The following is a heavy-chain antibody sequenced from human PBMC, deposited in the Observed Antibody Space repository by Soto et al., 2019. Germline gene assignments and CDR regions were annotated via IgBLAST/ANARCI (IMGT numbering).Heavy chain of an antibody. CDR2: ISSSSSTI. Sequence: GGPLRLSCAACGFTFSSYSMSWVRQAPGKGLEWVSYISSSSSTIYYADSVKGRFTISRDNAKNSLYLQMNSLRAEDTAVYYCARDGIAISGYERNLDYWGQGT. CDR3: ARDGIAISGYERNLDY. CDR1: GFTFSSYS. D-gene: IGHD5-12*01. V-gene: IGHV3-48*01. J-gene: IGHJ4*02.